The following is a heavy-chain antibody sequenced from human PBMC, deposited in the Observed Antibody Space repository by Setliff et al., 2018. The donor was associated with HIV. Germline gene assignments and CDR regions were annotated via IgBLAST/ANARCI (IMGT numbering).Heavy chain of an antibody. CDR2: IILVQGIP. V-gene: IGHV1-69*10. CDR3: ARAGYLLHYFDS. D-gene: IGHD1-26*01. J-gene: IGHJ4*02. Sequence: ASVKVSCKPSGGTFSNYGISWVRQAPGQGFEWLGGIILVQGIPNYAQKFQGRVTITRDTSASTAYMELSSLRSEDTAVYYCARAGYLLHYFDSWGQGTLVTVSS. CDR1: GGTFSNYG.